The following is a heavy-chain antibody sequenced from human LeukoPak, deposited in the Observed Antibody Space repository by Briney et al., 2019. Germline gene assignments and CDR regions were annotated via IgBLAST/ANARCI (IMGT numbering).Heavy chain of an antibody. J-gene: IGHJ4*02. CDR3: ARRTSGTDFMGSDY. V-gene: IGHV1-18*01. D-gene: IGHD1-26*01. CDR2: ISAYNGNT. CDR1: GYTFTSYG. Sequence: VASVKVSCKASGYTFTSYGISWVRQAPGQGLEWMGWISAYNGNTNYAQKLQGRVTMTTGTPTSTAYMELRSLRSDDTAVYYCARRTSGTDFMGSDYWGQGTLVTVSS.